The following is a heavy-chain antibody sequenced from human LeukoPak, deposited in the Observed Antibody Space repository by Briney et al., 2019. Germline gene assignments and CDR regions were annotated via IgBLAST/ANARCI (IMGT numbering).Heavy chain of an antibody. CDR1: GFTFSSYA. V-gene: IGHV3-30*01. CDR2: ISYDGSNK. CDR3: ARVFSSSCLDY. J-gene: IGHJ4*02. Sequence: PGGSLRLSCAASGFTFSSYAIHWVRQAPGKGLEWVAVISYDGSNKYDADSVKGRFTISRDNSKNTLYLQMNSLRAEDTAVYYCARVFSSSCLDYWGQGTLVTVSS. D-gene: IGHD6-13*01.